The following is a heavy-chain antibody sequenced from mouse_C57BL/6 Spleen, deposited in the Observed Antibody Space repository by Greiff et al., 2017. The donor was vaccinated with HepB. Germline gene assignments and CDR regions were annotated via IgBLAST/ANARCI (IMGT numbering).Heavy chain of an antibody. Sequence: EVKLVESGEGLVKPGGSLKLSCAASGFTFSSYAMSWVRQTPEKRLEWVAYISSGGDYIYYADTVKGRFTISRDNARNTLYLQMSSLKSEDTAMYYCTRDPSQGAMDYWGQGTSVTVSS. J-gene: IGHJ4*01. V-gene: IGHV5-9-1*02. CDR2: ISSGGDYI. CDR1: GFTFSSYA. CDR3: TRDPSQGAMDY.